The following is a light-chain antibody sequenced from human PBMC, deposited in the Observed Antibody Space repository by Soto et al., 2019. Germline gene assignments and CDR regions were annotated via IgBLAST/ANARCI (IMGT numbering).Light chain of an antibody. Sequence: QSVLTQPASVSGSPGQSITISCTGTSSDIGGYNYVSWYQQHPGKAPKVIIYEVSNRPSGVSDRFSGSKSGNTASLTISGLLAEDEADYYCNSFTSRHTLVFGGGTQLTVL. CDR1: SSDIGGYNY. J-gene: IGLJ3*02. CDR3: NSFTSRHTLV. CDR2: EVS. V-gene: IGLV2-14*01.